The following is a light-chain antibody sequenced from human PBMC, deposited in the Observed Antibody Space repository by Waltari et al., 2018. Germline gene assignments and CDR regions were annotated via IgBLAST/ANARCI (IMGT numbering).Light chain of an antibody. CDR1: SSDVGDYNY. CDR2: EVS. J-gene: IGLJ2*01. V-gene: IGLV2-14*01. CDR3: SSYTSSSTVV. Sequence: QSALTQPASVSGSPGQSITISCTGTSSDVGDYNYVSWYQQHPDKAPKLMIYEVSNRPSGVSNRFSGSKSGNTASLTISGLQAEDEADYYCSSYTSSSTVVFGGGTKLTVL.